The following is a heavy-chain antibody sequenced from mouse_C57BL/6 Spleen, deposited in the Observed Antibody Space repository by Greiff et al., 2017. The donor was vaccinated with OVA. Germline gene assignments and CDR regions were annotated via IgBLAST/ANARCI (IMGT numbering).Heavy chain of an antibody. V-gene: IGHV1-53*01. CDR2: INPSNGGT. CDR3: ARTIYDYLHFDY. CDR1: GYTFTSYW. D-gene: IGHD2-4*01. J-gene: IGHJ2*01. Sequence: QVQLQQPGPELVKPGASVKLSCKASGYTFTSYWMHWVKQRPGQGLEWIGNINPSNGGTNYNEKFKSKATLTVDKSSSTAYMQLSSLTSEDSAVYYCARTIYDYLHFDYWGQGTTLTVSS.